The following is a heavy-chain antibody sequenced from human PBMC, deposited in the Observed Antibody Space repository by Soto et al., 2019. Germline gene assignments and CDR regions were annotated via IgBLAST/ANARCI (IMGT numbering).Heavy chain of an antibody. CDR2: IYHSGST. CDR3: ARVPDY. J-gene: IGHJ4*02. Sequence: QLRRQDSASGRGKPPQTLSLTCAASGASIASGVSSWGWIRQPPGKGLEWIGYIYHSGSTYYNPSLKSRVTISVDRSKNQFSLKLSSVTAADTAVYYCARVPDYWGQGTLVTVSS. V-gene: IGHV4-30-2*01. CDR1: GASIASGVSS.